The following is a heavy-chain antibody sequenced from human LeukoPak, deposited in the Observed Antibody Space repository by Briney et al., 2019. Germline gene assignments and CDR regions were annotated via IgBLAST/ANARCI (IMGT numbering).Heavy chain of an antibody. D-gene: IGHD3-22*01. J-gene: IGHJ4*02. CDR2: IYYSGST. CDR1: GGSISSYY. V-gene: IGHV4-59*08. CDR3: ARHGYYYDSSGSLPLDY. Sequence: SETLSLTCTVSGGSISSYYWSWIRQPPGKGLEWIGYIYYSGSTNYNPSLKSRVTISVDTSKNQFSLKLSSVTAADTAVYYCARHGYYYDSSGSLPLDYWGQGTLVTVSS.